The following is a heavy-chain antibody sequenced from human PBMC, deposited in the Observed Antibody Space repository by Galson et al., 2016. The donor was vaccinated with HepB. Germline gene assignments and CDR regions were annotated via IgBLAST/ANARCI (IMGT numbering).Heavy chain of an antibody. Sequence: PALVKPTQTLTLTCTFSGFSLSTSGVGVGWIRQPPGKALEWLALIYWDDDKRYSPSLKSRLTITKDTSKNQVVLTMTNMDPVDTATFYCAHTTHRSFGSEEKYYFDYWGQGALVTVSP. CDR1: GFSLSTSGVG. D-gene: IGHD3-3*02. J-gene: IGHJ4*02. CDR2: IYWDDDK. V-gene: IGHV2-5*02. CDR3: AHTTHRSFGSEEKYYFDY.